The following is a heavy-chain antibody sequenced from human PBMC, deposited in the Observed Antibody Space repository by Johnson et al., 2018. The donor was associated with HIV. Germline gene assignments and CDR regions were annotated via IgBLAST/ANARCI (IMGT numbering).Heavy chain of an antibody. J-gene: IGHJ3*02. CDR2: IRYDGSNK. V-gene: IGHV3-30*02. CDR1: GFTFSSYG. CDR3: ARGPMIVVPHDAFDI. Sequence: VQLVESGGGAVQPGGSLRLSCAASGFTFSSYGMHWVRQAPGKGLEWVAFIRYDGSNKYYADSVKGRFTISRDNSKNTLYLQMNSLRAEDTAVYYCARGPMIVVPHDAFDIWGQGTMVTVSS. D-gene: IGHD3-22*01.